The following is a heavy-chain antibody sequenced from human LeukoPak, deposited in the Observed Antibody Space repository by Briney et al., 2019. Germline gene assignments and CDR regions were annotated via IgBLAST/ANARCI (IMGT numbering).Heavy chain of an antibody. D-gene: IGHD1-26*01. CDR2: ISGTSSYL. V-gene: IGHV3-21*01. CDR3: ARGPTVGATSPYYYYYMDV. CDR1: GFTFSIYS. J-gene: IGHJ6*03. Sequence: PGGSLRLSCAASGFTFSIYSMNWVRQAPGKGLEWVSSISGTSSYLYYAVSVTGRFTIPRDNAKNSLYLEMNSLRAEDTAVYYCARGPTVGATSPYYYYYMDVWGKGTTVTVSS.